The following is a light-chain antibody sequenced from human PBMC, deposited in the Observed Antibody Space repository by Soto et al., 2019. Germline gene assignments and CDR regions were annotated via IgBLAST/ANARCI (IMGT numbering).Light chain of an antibody. Sequence: QLVLTQSPSASASLGASVKLTCTLSSGHSSYAIAWHQQQPGKGPRYLMKVNSDGSHNKGDGIPDRFSGSSSGAERSLTISSLQSEDEADYYCQTWGTGIQVFGGGTKLTVL. J-gene: IGLJ2*01. CDR1: SGHSSYA. V-gene: IGLV4-69*01. CDR2: VNSDGSH. CDR3: QTWGTGIQV.